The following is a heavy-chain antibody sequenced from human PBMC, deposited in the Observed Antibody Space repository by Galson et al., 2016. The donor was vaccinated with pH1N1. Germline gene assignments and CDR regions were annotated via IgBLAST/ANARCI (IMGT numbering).Heavy chain of an antibody. CDR1: GYTFTGYY. J-gene: IGHJ4*02. V-gene: IGHV1-2*02. Sequence: SVKVSCKASGYTFTGYYMHWVRQAPGQGLEWMGWINPNSGGRNYAQKFQGRVTMTRDTSISTAYMELSRLRSDEPAVYSCARGSGYSGYDPEYYFDYWGQGTLVTVSS. D-gene: IGHD5-12*01. CDR2: INPNSGGR. CDR3: ARGSGYSGYDPEYYFDY.